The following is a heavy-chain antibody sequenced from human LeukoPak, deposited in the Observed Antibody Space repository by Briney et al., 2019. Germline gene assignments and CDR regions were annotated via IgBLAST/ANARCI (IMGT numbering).Heavy chain of an antibody. Sequence: ASVKVSCKASGYTFTSCDINWVRQATGQGLEWMGWMDPNSGNTGYGQSFQGRITMTRDISIGTAYMELSNLTSEDTAVYYCTRGSSGRRDNWGQGTLVTVSA. CDR1: GYTFTSCD. CDR2: MDPNSGNT. V-gene: IGHV1-8*01. J-gene: IGHJ4*02. D-gene: IGHD6-19*01. CDR3: TRGSSGRRDN.